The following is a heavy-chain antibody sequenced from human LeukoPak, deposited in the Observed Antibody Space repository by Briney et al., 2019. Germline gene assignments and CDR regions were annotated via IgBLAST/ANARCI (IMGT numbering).Heavy chain of an antibody. CDR2: INPNSGGT. CDR3: ARDSSLVRGVIIPLDY. Sequence: ASVKVSCKASGYTFTGYYMHWVRQAPGQGLEWMGWINPNSGGTNYAQKFQGRVTMTGDTSISTAYMELSRLRSDDTAVYHCARDSSLVRGVIIPLDYWGQGTLVTVSS. J-gene: IGHJ4*02. D-gene: IGHD3-10*01. V-gene: IGHV1-2*02. CDR1: GYTFTGYY.